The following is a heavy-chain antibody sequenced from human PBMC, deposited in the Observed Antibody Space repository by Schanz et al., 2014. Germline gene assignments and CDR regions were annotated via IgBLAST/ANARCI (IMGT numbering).Heavy chain of an antibody. J-gene: IGHJ4*02. D-gene: IGHD3-16*01. Sequence: QVQLQQWGAGLLKPSETLSLTCAVYGGSFSAYYWNWIRQPPGKGLEWIGEINHSGSTNYNPSRKSRVTISIDTSKSQFSLKLNSVTAADTAVYYCARGGVRDDNSPGTGVRDDYNPGTYWGQGTLVTVSS. V-gene: IGHV4-34*01. CDR2: INHSGST. CDR1: GGSFSAYY. CDR3: ARGGVRDDNSPGTGVRDDYNPGTY.